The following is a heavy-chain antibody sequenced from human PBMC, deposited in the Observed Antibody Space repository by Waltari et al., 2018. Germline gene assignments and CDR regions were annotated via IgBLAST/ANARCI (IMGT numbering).Heavy chain of an antibody. CDR3: GRVFDY. J-gene: IGHJ4*02. CDR2: INPNSGGT. Sequence: QVQLVQSGTEVKKPGASVKVSCKASGYTFTDNYLHWVRQAPGQGLEWMGQINPNSGGTKYAQKFQGMVTMTRDTSIATAYMELSSLTSDDTAVYYCGRVFDYWAQGTLVTVSS. V-gene: IGHV1-2*06. CDR1: GYTFTDNY.